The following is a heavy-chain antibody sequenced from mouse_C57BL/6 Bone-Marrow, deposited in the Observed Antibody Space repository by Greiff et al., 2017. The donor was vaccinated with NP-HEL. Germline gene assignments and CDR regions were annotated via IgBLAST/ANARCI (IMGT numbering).Heavy chain of an antibody. D-gene: IGHD4-1*02. CDR1: GYTFTDYY. CDR2: IFPGSGST. CDR3: ARSQLGPYYAVGY. J-gene: IGHJ4*01. V-gene: IGHV1-75*01. Sequence: QVQLKESGPELVKPGASVKISCKASGYTFTDYYINWVKQRPGQGLEWIGWIFPGSGSTYYNEKFTGKATLTVDKSSSTAYMLLSSLTSEDSAVYFCARSQLGPYYAVGYWGQGTSVTVAS.